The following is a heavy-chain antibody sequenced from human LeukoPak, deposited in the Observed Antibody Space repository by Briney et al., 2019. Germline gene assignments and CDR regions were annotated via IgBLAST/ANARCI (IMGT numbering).Heavy chain of an antibody. CDR3: AREIRASFWSGYNWFDP. V-gene: IGHV3-7*01. J-gene: IGHJ5*02. CDR1: GFTFSSYW. Sequence: PGGSLRLSCAASGFTFSSYWMSWVRQAPGKGLEWVANIKQDGSEKYYVDSVKGRFTISRDNAKNSLFLQMNSLRAEDTAVYYCAREIRASFWSGYNWFDPWGQGTLVTVSS. CDR2: IKQDGSEK. D-gene: IGHD3-3*01.